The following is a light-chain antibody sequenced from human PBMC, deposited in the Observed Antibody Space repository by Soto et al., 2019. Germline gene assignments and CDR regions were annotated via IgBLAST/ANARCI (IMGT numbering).Light chain of an antibody. CDR2: DVS. J-gene: IGLJ1*01. Sequence: QSALTQPASVSGSPGQSITISCTGTSSDVGGYNYVSWYQQHPGKAPKLMIYDVSNRPSGVSNRFSGSKSGNTASLTISGLQAEDEDDDYCSSYTSSSTRLYVFGAGTKLTVL. V-gene: IGLV2-14*01. CDR1: SSDVGGYNY. CDR3: SSYTSSSTRLYV.